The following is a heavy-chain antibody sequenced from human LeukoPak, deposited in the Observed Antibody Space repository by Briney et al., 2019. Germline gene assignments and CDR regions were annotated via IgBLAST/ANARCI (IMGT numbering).Heavy chain of an antibody. D-gene: IGHD2-2*02. J-gene: IGHJ6*03. V-gene: IGHV4-34*01. Sequence: SETLSLTCAVYGGSFSGYYWSWIRQPPGKGLEWIGGINHSGSTNYNPSLKSRVTISVDTSKNQFSLKLSSVTAADTAVYYCARGLMSGCSSTSCYRRGNYYYYYYMDVWGKGTTVTVSS. CDR1: GGSFSGYY. CDR3: ARGLMSGCSSTSCYRRGNYYYYYYMDV. CDR2: INHSGST.